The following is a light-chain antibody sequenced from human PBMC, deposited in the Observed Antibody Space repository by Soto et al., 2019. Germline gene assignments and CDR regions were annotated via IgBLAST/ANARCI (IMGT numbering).Light chain of an antibody. V-gene: IGKV3-15*01. J-gene: IGKJ1*01. Sequence: EIVMTQSPATLSVSTGERATLSCRASQSVTDNLAWYQQKPGQAPRLLIYGASTRYTTIPARFSGGGSETEFTLTISSLQSEDFAVYYCQQYKDWPRTFGQGTKLEI. CDR3: QQYKDWPRT. CDR1: QSVTDN. CDR2: GAS.